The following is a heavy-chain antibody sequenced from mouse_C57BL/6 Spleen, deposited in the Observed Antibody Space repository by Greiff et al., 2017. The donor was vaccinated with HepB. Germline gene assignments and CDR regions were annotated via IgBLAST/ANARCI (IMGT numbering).Heavy chain of an antibody. CDR3: ALKGGIYYGPPYYFDY. D-gene: IGHD2-1*01. Sequence: QVQLQQPGTELVKPGASVKLSCKASGYTFTSYWMHWVKQRPGQGLEWIGNINPSNGGTNYNEKFKSKATLTVDKSSSTAYMQLSSLTSEDSAVYYCALKGGIYYGPPYYFDYWGQGTTLTVSS. CDR1: GYTFTSYW. J-gene: IGHJ2*01. V-gene: IGHV1-53*01. CDR2: INPSNGGT.